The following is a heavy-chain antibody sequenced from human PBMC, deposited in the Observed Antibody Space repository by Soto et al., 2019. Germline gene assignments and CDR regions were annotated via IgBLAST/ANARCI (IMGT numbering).Heavy chain of an antibody. CDR3: VRAGGILAFDS. V-gene: IGHV3-48*03. CDR2: ISYTSTTI. CDR1: GLTFSTDE. J-gene: IGHJ4*02. Sequence: EVQLVASGGDLVPPGGSLRLSCAVSGLTFSTDEMNWVRQAPGKGLEWLAYISYTSTTIMYADSVKGRFAVSRDNAKKSLYLQMTNLRVEDTAMYYCVRAGGILAFDSWGQGTLVSGSS. D-gene: IGHD1-1*01.